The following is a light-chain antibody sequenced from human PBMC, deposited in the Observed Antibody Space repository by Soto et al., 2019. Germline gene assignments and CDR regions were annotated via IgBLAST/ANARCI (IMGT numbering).Light chain of an antibody. CDR1: QSVSSY. J-gene: IGKJ1*01. Sequence: EIVLTQSPATLSLSPGERATLSCRASQSVSSYLAWYQQKPGQAPRLLIYDASNRATGIPGRFSGSGSGTDFTLTISSLEPEDFAVYYCQQRGNWPGTFGQGTKVDIK. CDR3: QQRGNWPGT. CDR2: DAS. V-gene: IGKV3-11*01.